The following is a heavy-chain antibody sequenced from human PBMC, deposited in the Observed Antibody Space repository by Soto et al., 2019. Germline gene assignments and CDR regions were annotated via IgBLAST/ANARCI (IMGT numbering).Heavy chain of an antibody. V-gene: IGHV1-46*03. CDR2: INPSGGST. CDR3: ARVEGAYSNYDRSDY. J-gene: IGHJ4*02. D-gene: IGHD4-4*01. CDR1: GYTFTSYY. Sequence: ASVKVSCKASGYTFTSYYMHWVRQAPGQGLEWMGIINPSGGSTSYAQKFQGRVTMTRDTSTSTVYMELSSLRSEDTAAYYCARVEGAYSNYDRSDYWGQGTLVTVSS.